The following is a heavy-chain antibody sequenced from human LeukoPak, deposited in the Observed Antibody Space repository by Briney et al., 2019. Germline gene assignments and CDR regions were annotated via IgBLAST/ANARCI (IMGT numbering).Heavy chain of an antibody. D-gene: IGHD4-17*01. V-gene: IGHV3-74*01. Sequence: PGGSLRLSCAASGFSFSTQRMHWVRQAPGKGLVWVSYINIDERITGYADSVKGRFTISRDNAKNSLYLQMNSLRAEDTAVYYCASSWIYGGIDWGQGTLVTVSS. J-gene: IGHJ4*02. CDR2: INIDERIT. CDR1: GFSFSTQR. CDR3: ASSWIYGGID.